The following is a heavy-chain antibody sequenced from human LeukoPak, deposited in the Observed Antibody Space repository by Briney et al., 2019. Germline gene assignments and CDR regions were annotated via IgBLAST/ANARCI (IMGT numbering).Heavy chain of an antibody. Sequence: PGGSLRLSCAASGFTFSSYSMNWVRPAPGKGLEWVSSISGSSYYIYYADSVKGRFTISRDNAKNSLYLQMNSLRAEDTAVYYCARVVYCTGTSCYGRWFDPWGQGSLVTVSS. J-gene: IGHJ5*02. D-gene: IGHD2-2*01. CDR1: GFTFSSYS. CDR2: ISGSSYYI. V-gene: IGHV3-21*01. CDR3: ARVVYCTGTSCYGRWFDP.